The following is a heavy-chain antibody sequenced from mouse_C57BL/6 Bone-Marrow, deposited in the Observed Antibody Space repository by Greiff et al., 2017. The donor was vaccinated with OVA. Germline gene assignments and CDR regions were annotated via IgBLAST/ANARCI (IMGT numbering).Heavy chain of an antibody. Sequence: EVKVVESGGDLVKPGGSLKLSCAASGFTFSSYGMSWVRQTPDKRLEWVATISSGGSYTYYPDSVKGRFTISRDNAKNTLYLQMSSLKSEDTAMYYCARSYYGSSLDYWGQGTTLTVSS. D-gene: IGHD1-1*01. CDR1: GFTFSSYG. J-gene: IGHJ2*01. CDR3: ARSYYGSSLDY. CDR2: ISSGGSYT. V-gene: IGHV5-6*01.